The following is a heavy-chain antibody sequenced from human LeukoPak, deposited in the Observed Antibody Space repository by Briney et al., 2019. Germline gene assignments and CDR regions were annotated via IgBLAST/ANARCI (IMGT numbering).Heavy chain of an antibody. D-gene: IGHD2-15*01. Sequence: GGSLRLSCAASGFTVSGSYMNWVRQAPGKGLEWVSVIYSGESTYYADSVKGRFTISRDNSKNTLYLQMNSLRADDTAMYYCARQYCSGGSCYYDAFDVWGQGTMVTVSS. V-gene: IGHV3-53*01. CDR1: GFTVSGSY. J-gene: IGHJ3*01. CDR2: IYSGEST. CDR3: ARQYCSGGSCYYDAFDV.